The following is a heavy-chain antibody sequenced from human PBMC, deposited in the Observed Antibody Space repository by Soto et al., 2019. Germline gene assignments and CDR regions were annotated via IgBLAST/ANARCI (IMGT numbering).Heavy chain of an antibody. CDR1: GFPFGDFG. J-gene: IGHJ4*02. V-gene: IGHV3-30*18. D-gene: IGHD2-2*02. CDR3: AKSPDFFCSSANCYMYYFDY. Sequence: GGSLRLSCAASGFPFGDFGMHWLRKAPGKGLEWVAVISHDGSDKFYADSVKARFTISRDNSKNTLYLQMSGLRGEDTAVYYCAKSPDFFCSSANCYMYYFDYWSQGTLVTVSS. CDR2: ISHDGSDK.